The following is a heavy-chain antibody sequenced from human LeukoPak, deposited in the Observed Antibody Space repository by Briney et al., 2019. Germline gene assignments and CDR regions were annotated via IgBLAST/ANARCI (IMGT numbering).Heavy chain of an antibody. V-gene: IGHV3-23*01. J-gene: IGHJ4*02. Sequence: QPGGSLRLSCAASGFTFSSYAMSWVRQAPREGLEWVSAISCSGGSTYYADSVKGRFTISRDNYKNTLYLQMNSLRAEDTAVYYCAKVAGCGCSGGSCYCVDYWGQGTLVTVSS. CDR3: AKVAGCGCSGGSCYCVDY. D-gene: IGHD2-15*01. CDR2: ISCSGGST. CDR1: GFTFSSYA.